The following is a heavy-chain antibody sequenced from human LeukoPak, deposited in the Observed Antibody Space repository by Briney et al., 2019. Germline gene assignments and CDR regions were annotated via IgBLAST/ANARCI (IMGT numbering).Heavy chain of an antibody. CDR1: GFSVTGKD. CDR3: AKDLLYHYDSSGLEY. Sequence: GGSLRLSCAASGFSVTGKDMSWVRQAPGKGLEWVSVVCGDGKTYYADSVEGRFTVSRDNSENTIFLQMNSLGAEDTAVYYCAKDLLYHYDSSGLEYWGQGTLVTVSS. D-gene: IGHD3-22*01. CDR2: VCGDGKT. J-gene: IGHJ4*02. V-gene: IGHV3-66*01.